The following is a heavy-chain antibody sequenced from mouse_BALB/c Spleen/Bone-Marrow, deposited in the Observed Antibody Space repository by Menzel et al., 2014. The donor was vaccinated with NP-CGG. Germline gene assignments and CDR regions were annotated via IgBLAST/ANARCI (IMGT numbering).Heavy chain of an antibody. CDR3: TRGTTAGFAY. D-gene: IGHD1-2*01. CDR2: ISYSANT. V-gene: IGHV3-2*02. J-gene: IGHJ3*01. CDR1: GYSITSDYA. Sequence: EVQGVESGPGLVKSSQSLSLTCTVTGYSITSDYAWNWIRQFPGNKLEWMGYISYSANTNYNPSLKSRISITRDTSKNQFFLQLNSVTAEDTATYYCTRGTTAGFAYWGLGTLVTVSA.